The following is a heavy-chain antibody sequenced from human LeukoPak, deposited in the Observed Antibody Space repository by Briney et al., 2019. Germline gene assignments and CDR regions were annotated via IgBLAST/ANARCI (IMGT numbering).Heavy chain of an antibody. Sequence: GRSLRLSCAASGFTFDDYAMHWVRQAPGKGLEWVSGISWNSGNIGYADSVKGRFTTSRDNAKNSLFLQMNSLRAEDTALYYCAKAVGFSGSREYYFDYWGQGTLVTVSS. CDR2: ISWNSGNI. CDR3: AKAVGFSGSREYYFDY. V-gene: IGHV3-9*01. CDR1: GFTFDDYA. D-gene: IGHD1-26*01. J-gene: IGHJ4*02.